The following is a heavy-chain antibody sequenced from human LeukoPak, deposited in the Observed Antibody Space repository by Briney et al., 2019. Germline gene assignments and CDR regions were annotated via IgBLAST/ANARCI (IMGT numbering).Heavy chain of an antibody. CDR3: ARTVGPYSGSYYFDY. V-gene: IGHV1-18*01. Sequence: ASVKVSCKASGYTFTSYGISWVRQAPGQGLEWMGWISAYNGNTNYAQKLQGRVTMTTDTSTSTAYMELRSLRSDDTAVYYCARTVGPYSGSYYFDYWGQGTLVTVSS. CDR2: ISAYNGNT. D-gene: IGHD1-26*01. J-gene: IGHJ4*02. CDR1: GYTFTSYG.